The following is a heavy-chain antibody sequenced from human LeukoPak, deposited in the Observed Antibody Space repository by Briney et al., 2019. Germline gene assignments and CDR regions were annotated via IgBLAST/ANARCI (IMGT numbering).Heavy chain of an antibody. CDR1: GGSINSYY. CDR2: MYSSGSA. V-gene: IGHV4-59*08. J-gene: IGHJ5*02. CDR3: ARLNIKNWNDVLGWFDP. D-gene: IGHD1-1*01. Sequence: SETLSLTCNVSGGSINSYYWNWIRQPPGKGLEWIAYMYSSGSANYNPSLKSRVTTSVDTSKNQFSLKLSSVTAADTAVYYCARLNIKNWNDVLGWFDPWGQGTLVTVSS.